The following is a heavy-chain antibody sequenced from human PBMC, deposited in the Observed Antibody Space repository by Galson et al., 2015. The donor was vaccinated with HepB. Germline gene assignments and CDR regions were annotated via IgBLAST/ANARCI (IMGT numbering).Heavy chain of an antibody. J-gene: IGHJ4*02. CDR3: AREDADIAAMTLDH. CDR2: IWHDGSNS. CDR1: GFTFSRNV. V-gene: IGHV3-33*08. D-gene: IGHD6-25*01. Sequence: SLRLSCAASGFTFSRNVMHWVRQAPGKGLEWVAVIWHDGSNSYYADSVKGRFTISRDNSKNTLCLQMNSLRAEDTAVYYCAREDADIAAMTLDHWGQGTLVTVSS.